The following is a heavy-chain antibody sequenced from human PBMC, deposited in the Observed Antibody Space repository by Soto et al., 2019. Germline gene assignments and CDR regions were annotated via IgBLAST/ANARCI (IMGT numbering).Heavy chain of an antibody. CDR2: IYYIGST. J-gene: IGHJ4*02. D-gene: IGHD1-26*01. CDR3: ARRGSGSYYDY. V-gene: IGHV4-59*12. Sequence: SETLSLTCTVSGGSIRSYYWGWIRQPPGKGLEWIGYIYYIGSTNYNPSLKSRVTISIDNSKNTLYLQMNSLRAEDTAVYYCARRGSGSYYDYWGQGTLVTVSS. CDR1: GGSIRSYY.